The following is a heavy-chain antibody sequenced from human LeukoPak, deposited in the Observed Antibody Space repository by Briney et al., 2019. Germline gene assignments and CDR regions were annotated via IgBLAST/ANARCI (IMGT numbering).Heavy chain of an antibody. J-gene: IGHJ5*02. CDR3: AKDPTLWFGGNWFDP. D-gene: IGHD3-10*01. Sequence: GGSLRLSCAASGFTVSSNYMSWVRQAPGKGLEWVSAISGSGGSTYYADSVKGRFTTSRDNSKNTLYLQMNSLRAEDTAVYYCAKDPTLWFGGNWFDPWGQGTLVTVSS. CDR1: GFTVSSNY. V-gene: IGHV3-23*01. CDR2: ISGSGGST.